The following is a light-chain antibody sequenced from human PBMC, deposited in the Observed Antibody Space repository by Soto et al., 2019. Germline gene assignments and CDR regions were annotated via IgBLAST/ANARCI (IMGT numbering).Light chain of an antibody. J-gene: IGKJ1*01. Sequence: IVMRQSPATLSVSPGERATLSCRASQSVSSNLAWYQQKPGQAPRLLIYGASTRATGIPARFSGSGSGTEFTLTISSLQSEDFAVYYCQQYNNWPWTFGQGTKV. CDR2: GAS. V-gene: IGKV3-15*01. CDR3: QQYNNWPWT. CDR1: QSVSSN.